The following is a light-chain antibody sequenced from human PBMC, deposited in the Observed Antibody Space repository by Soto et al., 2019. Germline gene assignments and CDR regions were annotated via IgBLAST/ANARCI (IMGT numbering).Light chain of an antibody. V-gene: IGKV3-11*01. Sequence: EVVLTQSPATLSLSPGERATLSCRASQSVDIYLAWYQQKPGQAPRLLNYDASNRAPGIPARFSGSGSGTDFTLTISSLEPEDFAVYYCQQRLNWPPLTFGGGTKVEIK. CDR2: DAS. J-gene: IGKJ4*01. CDR1: QSVDIY. CDR3: QQRLNWPPLT.